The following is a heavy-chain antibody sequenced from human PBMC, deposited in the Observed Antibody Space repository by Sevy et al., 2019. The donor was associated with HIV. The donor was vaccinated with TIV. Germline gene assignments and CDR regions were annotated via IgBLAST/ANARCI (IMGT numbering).Heavy chain of an antibody. V-gene: IGHV3-23*01. CDR2: ISGSGGTT. CDR1: GFTFSTYT. CDR3: AKGDRTFYGMDV. J-gene: IGHJ6*02. D-gene: IGHD2-15*01. Sequence: GGSLRLSCAASGFTFSTYTMNWVRQAPGKGVEWVSAISGSGGTTYNADSLKGRFTISRDNSKNTLYLQMISLRAEDTAVYYCAKGDRTFYGMDVWGQGTTVTVSS.